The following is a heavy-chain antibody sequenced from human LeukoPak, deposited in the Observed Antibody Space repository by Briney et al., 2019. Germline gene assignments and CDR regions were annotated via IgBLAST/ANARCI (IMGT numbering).Heavy chain of an antibody. CDR1: GGSISSYF. CDR2: ISNTGIT. D-gene: IGHD4-23*01. J-gene: IGHJ4*02. V-gene: IGHV4-59*01. Sequence: PSETLSLTCTVSGGSISSYFWNWIRQPPGQRLQWLGYISNTGITKYNPSLKSRVTISADTSKNQFSLILNSVTTADTAVYYCAKASVTTAVLFDSWGQGTLVAVSS. CDR3: AKASVTTAVLFDS.